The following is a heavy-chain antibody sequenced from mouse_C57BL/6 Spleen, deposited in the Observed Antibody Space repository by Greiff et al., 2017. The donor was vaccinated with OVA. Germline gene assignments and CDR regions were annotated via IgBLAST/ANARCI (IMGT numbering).Heavy chain of an antibody. CDR1: GYSFTGYY. CDR2: INPSTGGT. J-gene: IGHJ3*01. Sequence: VHVKQSGPELVKPGASVKISCKASGYSFTGYYMNWVKQSPEKSLEWIGEINPSTGGTTYNQKFKAKATLTVDKSSSTAYMQLKSLTSEDSAVYYCARGTPFAYWGQGTLVTVSA. CDR3: ARGTPFAY. V-gene: IGHV1-42*01. D-gene: IGHD3-3*01.